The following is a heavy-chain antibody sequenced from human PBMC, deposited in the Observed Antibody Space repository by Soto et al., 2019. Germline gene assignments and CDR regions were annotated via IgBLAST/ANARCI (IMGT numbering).Heavy chain of an antibody. J-gene: IGHJ6*02. CDR1: GFTFSNAW. D-gene: IGHD3-10*01. CDR2: IKSKTDGGTT. Sequence: PGGSLRLSWAASGFTFSNAWMSWVRQAPGKGLEWVGRIKSKTDGGTTDYAAPVKGRFTISRDDSKNTLYLQMNSLKTEDTAIYYCAKDLHWFAMDVWGQGTTVTVSS. V-gene: IGHV3-15*01. CDR3: AKDLHWFAMDV.